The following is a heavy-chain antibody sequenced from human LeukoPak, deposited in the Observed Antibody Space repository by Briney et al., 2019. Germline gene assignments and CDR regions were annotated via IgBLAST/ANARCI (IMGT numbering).Heavy chain of an antibody. D-gene: IGHD6-13*01. V-gene: IGHV3-23*01. Sequence: GGSLRLSCAASGFTFSSYAMSWVRQAPGKGLEWVSTIIGSGGDTYYADSVRGRFTISRDTSKNTLYLQMKSLRAEDTAVYYCAKAWAAAGTFASWGQGTLVTVSS. J-gene: IGHJ4*02. CDR2: IIGSGGDT. CDR1: GFTFSSYA. CDR3: AKAWAAAGTFAS.